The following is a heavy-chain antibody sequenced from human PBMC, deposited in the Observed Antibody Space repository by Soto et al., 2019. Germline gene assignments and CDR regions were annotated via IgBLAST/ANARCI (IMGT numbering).Heavy chain of an antibody. J-gene: IGHJ6*02. D-gene: IGHD3-9*01. CDR3: ARVGTMRLVTYYSYYGMDV. CDR1: GGSISSYY. Sequence: QVQLQESGPGLVKPSETLSLTCTVSGGSISSYYWSWIRQPPGKGLEWIGYIYYSGSTHYNPSLKGRVTISVDTSKNQFSLKLSSVTAAETAVYYCARVGTMRLVTYYSYYGMDVWGQGTTVTVSS. CDR2: IYYSGST. V-gene: IGHV4-59*01.